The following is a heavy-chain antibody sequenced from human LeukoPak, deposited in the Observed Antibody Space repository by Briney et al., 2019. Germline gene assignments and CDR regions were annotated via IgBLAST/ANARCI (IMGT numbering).Heavy chain of an antibody. CDR1: GFTFSSYW. Sequence: GGSLRLSCAASGFTFSSYWMHWVRQAPGKGLVWVSRINSDGSSTSYADSVKGRFTISRDNAKNTLYLQMNSLRAEDTAVYYCAGGDIVVVPAAIVDYWGQGTLVTVSS. CDR3: AGGDIVVVPAAIVDY. V-gene: IGHV3-74*01. D-gene: IGHD2-2*02. CDR2: INSDGSST. J-gene: IGHJ4*02.